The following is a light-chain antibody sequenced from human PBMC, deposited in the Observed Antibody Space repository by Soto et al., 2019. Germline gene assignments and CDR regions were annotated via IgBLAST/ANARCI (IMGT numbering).Light chain of an antibody. Sequence: QSALTQPASVSGSPGQSITISCTGTSSVVGSYNLVSWYQQHPGKAPKLMIYEGSKRPSGVSNRFSGSKSGNTASLTISGLQAEDEADYYCCSYAGSSTLDVVFGGGTQLTVL. CDR3: CSYAGSSTLDVV. CDR2: EGS. V-gene: IGLV2-23*01. CDR1: SSVVGSYNL. J-gene: IGLJ2*01.